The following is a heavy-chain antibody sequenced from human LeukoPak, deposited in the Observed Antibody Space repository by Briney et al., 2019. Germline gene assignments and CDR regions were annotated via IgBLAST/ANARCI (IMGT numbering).Heavy chain of an antibody. CDR2: ISTDGSRP. CDR1: GFTFSGHW. J-gene: IGHJ4*02. Sequence: GGSLRLSCAASGFTFSGHWMHWVCQAPGKGLVWVSGISTDGSRPRYADSVNGRFTISRDNAKNTLYLQMNSLRAEDTAVYFCVRDGQGSTPLDYWGQGTLVTVSS. V-gene: IGHV3-74*01. D-gene: IGHD2-15*01. CDR3: VRDGQGSTPLDY.